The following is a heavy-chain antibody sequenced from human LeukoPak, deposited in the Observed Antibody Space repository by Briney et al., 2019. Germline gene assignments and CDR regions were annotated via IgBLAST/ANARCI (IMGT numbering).Heavy chain of an antibody. CDR1: GFTFSSYA. J-gene: IGHJ4*02. CDR3: AKGSSGWYLGYFDC. Sequence: GGSLRLSCASSGFTFSSYAMSWVRQAPGKGLEWVSLVNGNAGSTYYADSVKGRFTISRDNSKDTLYLQMNSLRADDTAVYYCAKGSSGWYLGYFDCWGQGTLVTVSS. CDR2: VNGNAGST. V-gene: IGHV3-23*01. D-gene: IGHD6-19*01.